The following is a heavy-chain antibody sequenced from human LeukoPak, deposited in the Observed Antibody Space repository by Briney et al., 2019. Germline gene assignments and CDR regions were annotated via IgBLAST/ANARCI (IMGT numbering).Heavy chain of an antibody. V-gene: IGHV1-69*04. D-gene: IGHD2-15*01. CDR1: GGTFSSYA. Sequence: SVKVSCKASGGTFSSYAISWVRQAPGQGLEWMGRIIPILGIANYAQKFQGRVTITADKSTSTAYMALSSLRSEDTAVYYCAKDLGGPSYYYYYYMDVWGKGTTVTVSS. CDR2: IIPILGIA. J-gene: IGHJ6*03. CDR3: AKDLGGPSYYYYYYMDV.